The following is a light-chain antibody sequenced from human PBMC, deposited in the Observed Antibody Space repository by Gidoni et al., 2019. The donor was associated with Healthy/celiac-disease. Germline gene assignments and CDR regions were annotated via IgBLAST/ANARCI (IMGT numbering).Light chain of an antibody. J-gene: IGKJ4*01. CDR1: QSVSSY. Sequence: EIVLTQSPATLSLSPGERATLSCRASQSVSSYLAWYQQKPGQAPRLLIYDASNRATGIPARFSGSGSGTDFTLTISSLEPEDFAVYYCQQRSNWPPLTFGGGTKVGIK. CDR3: QQRSNWPPLT. CDR2: DAS. V-gene: IGKV3-11*01.